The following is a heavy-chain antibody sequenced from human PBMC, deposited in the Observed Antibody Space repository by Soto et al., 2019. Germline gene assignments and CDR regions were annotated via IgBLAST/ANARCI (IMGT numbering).Heavy chain of an antibody. Sequence: DVQLVESGGGLIQPGESLRLSCAAFGLTISGKKYVAWVRQAPGKGLEWVSALYDVDGSFYADSVKGRFTTSSDSSTTTVYLKMNDLRPDDTAVYYCATWHEREHAYDVWGQGTTVTVSS. CDR3: ATWHEREHAYDV. V-gene: IGHV3-53*01. D-gene: IGHD1-1*01. CDR2: LYDVDGS. J-gene: IGHJ3*01. CDR1: GLTISGKKY.